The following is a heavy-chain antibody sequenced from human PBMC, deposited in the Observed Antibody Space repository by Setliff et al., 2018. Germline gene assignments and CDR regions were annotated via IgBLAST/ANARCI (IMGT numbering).Heavy chain of an antibody. CDR1: GGSISSGTNY. D-gene: IGHD3-22*01. V-gene: IGHV4-61*09. Sequence: SETLSLTCTVSGGSISSGTNYWSWIRQPAGRGLEWIGHIDPSGNTNYQPSLKSRVTISGDTSKNQFSLKLTSVTAADTAVYYCATTGITMIGRFDYWGQGTLVTVSS. J-gene: IGHJ4*02. CDR3: ATTGITMIGRFDY. CDR2: IDPSGNT.